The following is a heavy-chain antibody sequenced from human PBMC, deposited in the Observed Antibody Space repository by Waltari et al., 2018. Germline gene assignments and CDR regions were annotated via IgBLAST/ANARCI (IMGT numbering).Heavy chain of an antibody. D-gene: IGHD5-12*01. CDR1: GFTFDDYA. Sequence: EQLVESGGGLVQPGRSLTLSCAASGFTFDDYAMHCVRQPPGQGLDGTSGINWNSAKIVYADSVKGRFTISRDNAKNSVFLQMSSLRPEDTALYYCAKNYGDGYNWGIDSWGQGTLVTVSS. CDR3: AKNYGDGYNWGIDS. V-gene: IGHV3-9*01. CDR2: INWNSAKI. J-gene: IGHJ4*02.